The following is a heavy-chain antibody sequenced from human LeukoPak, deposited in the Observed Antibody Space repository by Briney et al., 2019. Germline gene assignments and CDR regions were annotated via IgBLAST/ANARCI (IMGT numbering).Heavy chain of an antibody. CDR1: GFSFNNYA. CDR3: ARSVGSYYGDF. V-gene: IGHV3-64*04. Sequence: GGSLILSCSASGFSFNNYAVHWVRQAPGKGLEYVSGINSDGGSSHYADSAKGRFTISRDNAKNLLYLQMNSLRVEDTAVYHCARSVGSYYGDFWGQGTLVTVSS. D-gene: IGHD4-11*01. CDR2: INSDGGSS. J-gene: IGHJ4*02.